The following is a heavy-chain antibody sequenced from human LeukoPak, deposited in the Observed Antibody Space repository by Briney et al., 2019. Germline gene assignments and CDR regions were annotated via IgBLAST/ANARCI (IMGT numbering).Heavy chain of an antibody. CDR1: GFSFSDFC. D-gene: IGHD3-16*01. J-gene: IGHJ6*02. CDR2: IYSGGST. Sequence: PGGSLTLSCAASGFSFSDFCMSWVRQAPGKGLEWVSVIYSGGSTYYADSVKGRFTISRDNSKNTLYLQMNSLRAEDTAVYYCARARWGSVYYGMDVWGQGTTVTVSS. V-gene: IGHV3-66*01. CDR3: ARARWGSVYYGMDV.